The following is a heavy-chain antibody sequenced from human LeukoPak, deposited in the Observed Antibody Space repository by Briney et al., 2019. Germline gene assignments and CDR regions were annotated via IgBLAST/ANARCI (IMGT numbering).Heavy chain of an antibody. CDR2: IKQDGSEK. CDR1: GSTFSSYW. CDR3: ARGFDGDSLFDY. V-gene: IGHV3-7*01. J-gene: IGHJ4*02. Sequence: GGSLRLSCAASGSTFSSYWMSWVRQAPGKGLEWVANIKQDGSEKYYVDSVKGRFTISRDNAKNSLYLQMNSLRAEDTAVYYCARGFDGDSLFDYWGQGTLVTVSS. D-gene: IGHD4-17*01.